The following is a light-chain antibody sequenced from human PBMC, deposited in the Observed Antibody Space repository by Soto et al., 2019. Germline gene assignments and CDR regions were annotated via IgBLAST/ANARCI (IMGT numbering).Light chain of an antibody. CDR2: GAS. J-gene: IGKJ2*01. V-gene: IGKV3-20*01. CDR1: QSISTNF. CDR3: QQYSSSSYT. Sequence: TVLTQSPGTLSLSPGERATLSCRASQSISTNFLAWYQHKPGQAPRLLIFGASRRAPGIPDRFSGSGSGTDFTLSISGLEPEDFAVYYCQQYSSSSYTLGQGTKLDIK.